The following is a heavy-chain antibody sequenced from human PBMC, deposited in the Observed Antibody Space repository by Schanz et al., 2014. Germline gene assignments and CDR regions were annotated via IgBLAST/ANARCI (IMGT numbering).Heavy chain of an antibody. CDR1: GFAFSVYG. CDR3: ARGTDWNLHY. D-gene: IGHD1-1*01. V-gene: IGHV3-13*01. Sequence: AQMVESGGGVVQPGRSLRLSCAASGFAFSVYGMHWVRQGTGKGLEWVSTIGYLGDTYYPDSVKGRFTVSRDSGQNSLYLQMNSLRAGDTAVYYCARGTDWNLHYWGQGALVTVSS. CDR2: IGYLGDT. J-gene: IGHJ4*02.